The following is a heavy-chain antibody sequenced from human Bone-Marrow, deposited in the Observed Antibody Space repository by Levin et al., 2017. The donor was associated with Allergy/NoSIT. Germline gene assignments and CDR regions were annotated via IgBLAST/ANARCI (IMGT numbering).Heavy chain of an antibody. V-gene: IGHV3-30*04. J-gene: IGHJ4*02. Sequence: GESLKISCAASGFTFGSYAMHWVRQAPGKGLEWVAVISFDGNNRKYADSVEGRFTISRDNMLYLQMNSLRPEDTAVYYCARDHWGGGGSYYFDHWGQGTLVTVSS. CDR3: ARDHWGGGGSYYFDH. CDR2: ISFDGNNR. D-gene: IGHD1-26*01. CDR1: GFTFGSYA.